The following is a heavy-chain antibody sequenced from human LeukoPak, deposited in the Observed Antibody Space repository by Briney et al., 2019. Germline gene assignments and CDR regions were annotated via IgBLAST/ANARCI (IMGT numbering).Heavy chain of an antibody. Sequence: SETLSLTCIVSGGSISSSYWSWIRQPPGKGLEWIGSIYYSGSTYYNPSLKSRVTISVDTSKNQFSLKLSSVTAADTAVYYCARHYCSSTSCYTGFDYWGQGTLVTVSS. V-gene: IGHV4-39*01. CDR2: IYYSGST. CDR1: GGSISSSY. J-gene: IGHJ4*02. CDR3: ARHYCSSTSCYTGFDY. D-gene: IGHD2-2*02.